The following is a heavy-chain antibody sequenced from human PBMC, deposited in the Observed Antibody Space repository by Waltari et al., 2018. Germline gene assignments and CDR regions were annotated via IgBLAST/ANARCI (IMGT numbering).Heavy chain of an antibody. CDR3: ATHDPLDH. CDR2: IRTKPNSYAT. Sequence: EVQLVESGGGLVQPGGSLKLSWLGSAFLLRDPAIHWVRQSSGKGLEWVGRIRTKPNSYATAYGASVKGRFTISRDDSRNTAYLLMSGLKTEDTAVYYCATHDPLDHWGQGTLVTVSS. CDR1: AFLLRDPA. V-gene: IGHV3-73*01. J-gene: IGHJ5*02.